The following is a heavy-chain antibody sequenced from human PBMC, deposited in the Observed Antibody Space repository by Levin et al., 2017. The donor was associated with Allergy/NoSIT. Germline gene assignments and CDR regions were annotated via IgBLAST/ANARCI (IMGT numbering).Heavy chain of an antibody. J-gene: IGHJ4*02. CDR1: GGTFSSYA. D-gene: IGHD5-24*01. V-gene: IGHV1-69*13. CDR2: IIPIFGTA. CDR3: AYSRRDGYNFDY. Sequence: ASVKVSCKASGGTFSSYAISWVRQAPGQGLEWMGGIIPIFGTANYAQKFQGRVTITADESTSTAYMELSSLRSEDTAVYYCAYSRRDGYNFDYWGQGTLVTVSS.